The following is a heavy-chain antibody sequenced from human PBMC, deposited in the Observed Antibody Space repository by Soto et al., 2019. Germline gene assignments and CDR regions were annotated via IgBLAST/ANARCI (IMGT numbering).Heavy chain of an antibody. Sequence: ASVKVSCKASGYTFTGYYMHWVRQAPGQGLEWMGWINPNSGGTNYAQKFQGWVTMTRDTSISTAYMELSRLRSDDTAVYYCARDEIAVAGRYGMAVWGQGTTVTVSS. D-gene: IGHD6-19*01. CDR1: GYTFTGYY. V-gene: IGHV1-2*04. J-gene: IGHJ6*02. CDR2: INPNSGGT. CDR3: ARDEIAVAGRYGMAV.